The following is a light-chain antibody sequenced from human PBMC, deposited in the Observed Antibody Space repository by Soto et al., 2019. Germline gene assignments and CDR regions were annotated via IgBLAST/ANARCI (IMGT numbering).Light chain of an antibody. CDR3: QQYDTYGAWT. J-gene: IGKJ1*01. CDR1: QSSNSW. V-gene: IGKV1-5*03. CDR2: RAS. Sequence: DIQMTQSPSTLSASVGDRVTITCRASQSSNSWLAWYQQKPGKAPKLLIYRASSLESGVPSRFSGSASGTEFTLTITSLQPDDFATYYCQQYDTYGAWTFGQGTKVEIK.